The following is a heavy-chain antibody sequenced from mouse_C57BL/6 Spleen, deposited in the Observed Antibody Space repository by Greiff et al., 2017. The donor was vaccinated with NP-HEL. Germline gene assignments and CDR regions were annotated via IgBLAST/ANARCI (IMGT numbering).Heavy chain of an antibody. Sequence: QVHVKQSGAELVRPGASVKLSCKASGYTFTDYYINWVKQRPGQGLEWIARIYPGSGNTYYNEKFKGKATLTAEKSSSTAYMQLSSLTSEDSAVYFCARSEGYFDVWGTGTTVTVSS. V-gene: IGHV1-76*01. J-gene: IGHJ1*03. CDR2: IYPGSGNT. CDR1: GYTFTDYY. CDR3: ARSEGYFDV.